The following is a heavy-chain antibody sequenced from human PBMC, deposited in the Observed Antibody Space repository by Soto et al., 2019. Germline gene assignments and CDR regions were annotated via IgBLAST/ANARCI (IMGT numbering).Heavy chain of an antibody. D-gene: IGHD3-10*01. CDR1: GGTFSSYA. V-gene: IGHV1-69*01. J-gene: IGHJ4*02. CDR3: ASQSIDGWFGEWGMG. Sequence: QVQLVQSGAEVKKPGSSVKVSCKASGGTFSSYAISWVRQAPGQGLEWMGGIIPIFGTANYAQKFQGRVTMTADESTSTADMERSSLRSEDTAVYYCASQSIDGWFGEWGMGWGQGTLVTVSS. CDR2: IIPIFGTA.